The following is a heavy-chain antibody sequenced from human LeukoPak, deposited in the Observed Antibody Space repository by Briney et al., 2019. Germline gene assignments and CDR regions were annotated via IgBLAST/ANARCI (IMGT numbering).Heavy chain of an antibody. V-gene: IGHV4-39*01. D-gene: IGHD3-10*01. J-gene: IGHJ4*02. CDR1: SDSIYSSNYY. CDR3: ARQIAWGVGRFDY. CDR2: IYYSGST. Sequence: SETLSLTCTVSSDSIYSSNYYWGWIRQPPGKGLEWIGSIYYSGSTNYNPSLKSRATISMDTSKNQFSLKLNSVTAADTAVYYCARQIAWGVGRFDYWGQGTLATVSA.